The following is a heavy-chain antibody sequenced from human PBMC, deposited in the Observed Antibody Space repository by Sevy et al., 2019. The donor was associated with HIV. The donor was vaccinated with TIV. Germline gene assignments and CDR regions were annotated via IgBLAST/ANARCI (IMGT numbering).Heavy chain of an antibody. CDR1: GFTFSDYY. V-gene: IGHV3-11*01. CDR3: ARDSGIVGATALFDY. Sequence: GGSPRLSCAASGFTFSDYYMSWIRQAPGKGLEWVSYISSSGSTIYYADSVKGRFTISRDNAKNSLYLQMNSLRAEDTAVYYCARDSGIVGATALFDYWGQGTLVTVSS. CDR2: ISSSGSTI. J-gene: IGHJ4*02. D-gene: IGHD1-26*01.